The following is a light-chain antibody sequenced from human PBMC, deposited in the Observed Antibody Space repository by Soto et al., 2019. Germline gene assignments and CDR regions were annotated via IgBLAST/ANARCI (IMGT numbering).Light chain of an antibody. Sequence: QSALTQPASVSGSPGQSITISCTGTSSDVGAYNHVAWYQQHPGKAPKFMIYEVTIRPSGVSDRFSGSKSGNTASLTVSGLQAEDEADYYCSSYTGGNPSYVFGTGTKLTVL. CDR1: SSDVGAYNH. CDR2: EVT. J-gene: IGLJ1*01. CDR3: SSYTGGNPSYV. V-gene: IGLV2-14*01.